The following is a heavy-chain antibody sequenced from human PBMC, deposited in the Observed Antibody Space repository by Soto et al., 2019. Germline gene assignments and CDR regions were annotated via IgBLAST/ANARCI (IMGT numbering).Heavy chain of an antibody. D-gene: IGHD3-10*01. V-gene: IGHV3-30*18. CDR2: ISYDGSNK. Sequence: GGSLRLSCAASGFTFSSYGMHWVRQAPGKGLEWVAVISYDGSNKYYADSVKGRFTISRDNSKNTLYLQMNSLRAEDTAVYYCAKSGTGDRGYNWFDPWGQGTLVTVSS. CDR1: GFTFSSYG. CDR3: AKSGTGDRGYNWFDP. J-gene: IGHJ5*02.